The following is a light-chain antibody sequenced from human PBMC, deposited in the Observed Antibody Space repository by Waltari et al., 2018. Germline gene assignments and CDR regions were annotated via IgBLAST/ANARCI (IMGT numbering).Light chain of an antibody. V-gene: IGLV2-23*01. CDR2: GAN. CDR3: CSYLGSNTWV. J-gene: IGLJ2*01. CDR1: SSGVGNSSL. Sequence: QSALTQPASVSGSPGQSITIPCTGTSSGVGNSSLVSWYQHHPGRAPKLIIYGANERPSGVSNRFSGSKSGIAASLTISGLQAEDEADYYCCSYLGSNTWVFGGGTKLTVL.